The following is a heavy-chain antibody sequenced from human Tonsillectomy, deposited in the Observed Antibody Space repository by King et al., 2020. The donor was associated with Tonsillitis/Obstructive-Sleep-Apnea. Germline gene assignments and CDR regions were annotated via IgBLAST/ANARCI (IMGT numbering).Heavy chain of an antibody. Sequence: VQLVESGGGLVQPGGSLRLSCAASGFTVSSNYMSWVRQAPGKGLEWVSVIYSGGSTYYADSVKGRFTISRDNSKNTLYLQMNSLRAEDTAVYYCASGATYYDFWSGYYDRGFDPWGQGTLVTVSS. CDR1: GFTVSSNY. V-gene: IGHV3-66*01. CDR2: IYSGGST. J-gene: IGHJ5*02. D-gene: IGHD3-3*01. CDR3: ASGATYYDFWSGYYDRGFDP.